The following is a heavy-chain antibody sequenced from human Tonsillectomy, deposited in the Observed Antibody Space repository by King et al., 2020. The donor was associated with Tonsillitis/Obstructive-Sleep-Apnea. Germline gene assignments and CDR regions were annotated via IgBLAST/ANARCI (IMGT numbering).Heavy chain of an antibody. CDR1: GHSIRSSSYY. CDR2: IYYTGST. CDR3: ARHVRDGYGTNFDY. V-gene: IGHV4-39*01. J-gene: IGHJ4*02. Sequence: QLQESGPGLVKPSETLSLTCSVSGHSIRSSSYYWGWIRQPPGKGLEGIGTIYYTGSTYYNPSLKSRVTMSVDTSRNQFSLKLSSVTAADTAVYYCARHVRDGYGTNFDYWGQGTLVTVSS. D-gene: IGHD5-24*01.